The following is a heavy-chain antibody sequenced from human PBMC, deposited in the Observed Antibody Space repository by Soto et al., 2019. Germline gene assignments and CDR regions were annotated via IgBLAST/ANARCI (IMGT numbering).Heavy chain of an antibody. V-gene: IGHV1-46*01. CDR3: ARGAAYSGHDY. CDR1: GYTFTSYY. CDR2: INPSGGST. Sequence: QVQLVQSGAEVKKPGASVKVSCKASGYTFTSYYMHWVRQAPGQGLEWMGIINPSGGSTSYAQKFQGXXTXTXXTSTSTVYMELSSLRSEDTAVYYCARGAAYSGHDYWGQGTLVTVSS. D-gene: IGHD5-12*01. J-gene: IGHJ4*02.